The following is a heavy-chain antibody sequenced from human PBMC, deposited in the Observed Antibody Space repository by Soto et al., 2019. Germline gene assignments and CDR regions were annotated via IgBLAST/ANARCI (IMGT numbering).Heavy chain of an antibody. V-gene: IGHV4-59*01. CDR3: ARSAAGYYYYCGMDV. J-gene: IGHJ6*02. CDR2: IYYSGST. CDR1: GGSISSYY. D-gene: IGHD6-13*01. Sequence: SETLSLTCTVSGGSISSYYWSWIRQPPGKGLEWIGYIYYSGSTNYNPSLKSRVTISVDTSKNQFPLKLSSVTAADTAVYYCARSAAGYYYYCGMDVWGQGTTVTVSS.